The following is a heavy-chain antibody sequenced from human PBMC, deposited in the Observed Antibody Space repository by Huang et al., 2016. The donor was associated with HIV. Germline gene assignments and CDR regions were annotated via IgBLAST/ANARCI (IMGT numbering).Heavy chain of an antibody. CDR3: ATKTAAMDI. Sequence: FRFGAYWMSWVRQSPGKGLEWVANIKQDESEKYYVDAVKGRFNSSRDNAKKVLFLEMNNVRVEDTATYYCATKTAAMDIWGQGTTVSVS. CDR1: FRFGAYW. V-gene: IGHV3-7*01. CDR2: IKQDESEK. D-gene: IGHD1-7*01. J-gene: IGHJ6*02.